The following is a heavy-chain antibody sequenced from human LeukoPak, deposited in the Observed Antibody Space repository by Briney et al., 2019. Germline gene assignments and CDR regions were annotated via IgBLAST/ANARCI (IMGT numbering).Heavy chain of an antibody. CDR1: GGSISSRSYY. D-gene: IGHD6-19*01. CDR3: ARVSSSGWSGATGFDP. CDR2: IYYCGST. J-gene: IGHJ5*02. Sequence: SETLSLTCTVSGGSISSRSYYWGWIRQPPGKGLEWIGSIYYCGSTYYNPSLKSRVTISVDTSKNQFSLKLSSVTAADTAVYYCARVSSSGWSGATGFDPWGQGTLVTVSS. V-gene: IGHV4-39*07.